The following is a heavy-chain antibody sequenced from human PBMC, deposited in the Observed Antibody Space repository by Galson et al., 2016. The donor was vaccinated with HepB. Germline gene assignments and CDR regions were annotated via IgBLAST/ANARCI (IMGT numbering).Heavy chain of an antibody. D-gene: IGHD3-3*01. V-gene: IGHV1-3*01. CDR3: ARPLPRYDFWSGYENYGMDV. J-gene: IGHJ6*02. Sequence: KFQGRVTITRDTSTNTAYMELSSLRSEDTAVYYCARPLPRYDFWSGYENYGMDVWGQGTLVTVSS.